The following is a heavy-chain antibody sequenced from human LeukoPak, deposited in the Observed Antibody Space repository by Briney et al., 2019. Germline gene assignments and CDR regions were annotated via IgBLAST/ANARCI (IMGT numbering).Heavy chain of an antibody. CDR3: ARVGFAEATFAFDI. D-gene: IGHD3-10*01. CDR2: IYHSGST. CDR1: GGSVTSGGHY. Sequence: SETLSLTCTVSGGSVTSGGHYWSWIRQYPGRGLDWLGNIYHSGSTYYNPSLKSRVTISVDTSTNQFSLKLSSVSATDTAVYYCARVGFAEATFAFDIWGQGTLVTVSS. V-gene: IGHV4-31*03. J-gene: IGHJ3*02.